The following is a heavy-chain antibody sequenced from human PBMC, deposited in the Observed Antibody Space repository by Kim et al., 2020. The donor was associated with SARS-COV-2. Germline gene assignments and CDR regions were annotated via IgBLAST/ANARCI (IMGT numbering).Heavy chain of an antibody. CDR3: AKSGLSQDRGRFRL. D-gene: IGHD3-16*01. CDR1: GFTFSNYA. CDR2: ISSAGDNT. V-gene: IGHV3-23*01. Sequence: GGSLRLSCAISGFTFSNYAMNWVRQAPGKGLEWVSTISSAGDNTNYADSVKGRFTISRDISKNTLWLQMSSLRAEDTAVYYCAKSGLSQDRGRFRLWGQ. J-gene: IGHJ1*01.